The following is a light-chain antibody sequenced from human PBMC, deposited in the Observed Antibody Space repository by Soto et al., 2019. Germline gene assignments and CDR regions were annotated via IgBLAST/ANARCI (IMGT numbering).Light chain of an antibody. V-gene: IGKV1-39*01. Sequence: DIQMTQSPSSLSASVGDRVTITCRASQSIGSNLNWYQQKPGKAPKLLIYAASSLQSGVPSRFSGSGSGTDFTLTISSLQPEDFATYYCQQSYSTPLTFGGGTKVEIK. CDR1: QSIGSN. J-gene: IGKJ4*01. CDR3: QQSYSTPLT. CDR2: AAS.